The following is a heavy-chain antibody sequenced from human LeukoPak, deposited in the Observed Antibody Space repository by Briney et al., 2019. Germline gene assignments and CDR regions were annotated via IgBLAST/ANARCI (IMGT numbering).Heavy chain of an antibody. CDR3: ARSIAVAGTNFDY. J-gene: IGHJ4*02. V-gene: IGHV3-21*01. CDR1: GFAFSTYN. D-gene: IGHD6-19*01. Sequence: PGGSLRLSCAASGFAFSTYNMNWVRQAPGKGLEWVSSITGSGYYIYSADSLKGRFTISRDNANNSLYLQMNSLGADDTAVYYCARSIAVAGTNFDYWGQGTLVTVSP. CDR2: ITGSGYYI.